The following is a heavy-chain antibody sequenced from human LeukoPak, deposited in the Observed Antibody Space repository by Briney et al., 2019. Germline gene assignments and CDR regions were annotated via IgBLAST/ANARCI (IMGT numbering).Heavy chain of an antibody. D-gene: IGHD3-10*01. CDR3: ARSQALLLWFGDNYGMDV. CDR2: IYYSGST. V-gene: IGHV4-59*01. CDR1: GGSISSYY. Sequence: SETLSLTCTVSGGSISSYYWSWIRQPPGKGLEWIGYIYYSGSTNYNPSLKSRVTISVDTSKNQFSLKLSSVTAADAAVYYCARSQALLLWFGDNYGMDVWGQGTTVTVSS. J-gene: IGHJ6*02.